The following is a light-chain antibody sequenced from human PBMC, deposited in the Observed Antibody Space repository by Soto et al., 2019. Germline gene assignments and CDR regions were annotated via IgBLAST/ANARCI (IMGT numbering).Light chain of an antibody. Sequence: EIVLTQSPATLSLSPGERATLSCRASQSVSSNLAWYQQKPGQAPRLXXYGASTRANGIPARFSGSGSGTELTLTISSLQSEDFAVYDCQQYNNWPTWTFGQGTKVDIK. CDR1: QSVSSN. CDR3: QQYNNWPTWT. V-gene: IGKV3-15*01. J-gene: IGKJ1*01. CDR2: GAS.